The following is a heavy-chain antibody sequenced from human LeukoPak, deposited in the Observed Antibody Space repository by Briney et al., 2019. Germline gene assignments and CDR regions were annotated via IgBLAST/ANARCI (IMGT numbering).Heavy chain of an antibody. V-gene: IGHV3-21*01. CDR1: GFTFSSYT. J-gene: IGHJ4*02. D-gene: IGHD6-19*01. Sequence: GGSLRLSCAASGFTFSSYTMNWVRQAPGKGLEWVSSISSSSSYKYYVDSMKGRFTISRDNAKDSLYLQMNSLRAEDTAVYYCARDGYSSGADYFDYWSQGTLVTVSS. CDR3: ARDGYSSGADYFDY. CDR2: ISSSSSYK.